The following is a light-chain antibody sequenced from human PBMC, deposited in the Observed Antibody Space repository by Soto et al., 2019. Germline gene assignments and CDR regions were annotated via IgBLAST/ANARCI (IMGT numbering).Light chain of an antibody. CDR1: QSVRSN. CDR3: PQYGSSTLT. CDR2: GAS. V-gene: IGKV3-20*01. J-gene: IGKJ4*01. Sequence: EIVITQSPATLSVSPGERATLSCRASQSVRSNLAWYPQKPGQAPRLLIYGASSRATGIPERFSGSGAGTECTRPISRLEPEDVEVDYCPQYGSSTLTFGGGTKVDIK.